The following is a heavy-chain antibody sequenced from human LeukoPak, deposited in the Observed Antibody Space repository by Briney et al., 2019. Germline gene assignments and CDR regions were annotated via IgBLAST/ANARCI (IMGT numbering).Heavy chain of an antibody. CDR1: GVTFSTYN. D-gene: IGHD3-9*01. V-gene: IGHV3-21*06. Sequence: PGGSLRLSCAPSGVTFSTYNMNWVRQAPGKGLEWVSSITSGGTYTYYADSVEGRFTTSRDNAKNSLSLQLSSLRAEDTAVYYCARGHYDILTASYKWTPDYWGQGILVTVSS. CDR2: ITSGGTYT. CDR3: ARGHYDILTASYKWTPDY. J-gene: IGHJ4*02.